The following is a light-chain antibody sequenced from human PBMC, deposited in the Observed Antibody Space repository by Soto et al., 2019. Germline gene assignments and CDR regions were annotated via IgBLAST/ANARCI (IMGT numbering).Light chain of an antibody. Sequence: DIRMTQSPASLSASVGDRVTITCRASQTISNYLNWYQQKPGAAPKLLIYSASTLQSGVPSRFSGSGSGTEFTLTISSLQTDDFSTYYCQQYHSYWTFGQGTKVDIK. CDR1: QTISNY. J-gene: IGKJ1*01. V-gene: IGKV1-39*01. CDR3: QQYHSYWT. CDR2: SAS.